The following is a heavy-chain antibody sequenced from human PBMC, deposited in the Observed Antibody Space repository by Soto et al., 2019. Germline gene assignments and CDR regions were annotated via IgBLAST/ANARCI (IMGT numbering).Heavy chain of an antibody. Sequence: GASVKVSCKPSGYTFTAYYMHWVRQAPGQGLEWMGWINPHNGGTNYAQKFQGRVTMTRDTSISTAYMDLSSLRSDDTAVYYCARGLVGRDGYNNDAFDIWGQGTMVTVSS. CDR3: ARGLVGRDGYNNDAFDI. CDR1: GYTFTAYY. CDR2: INPHNGGT. J-gene: IGHJ3*02. D-gene: IGHD4-4*01. V-gene: IGHV1-2*02.